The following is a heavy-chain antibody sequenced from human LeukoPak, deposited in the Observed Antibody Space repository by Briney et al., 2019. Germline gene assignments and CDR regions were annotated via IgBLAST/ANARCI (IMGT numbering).Heavy chain of an antibody. CDR1: GYSFTNYW. CDR3: ARPYYNGSGSLNY. V-gene: IGHV5-51*01. CDR2: IYPGDSDT. Sequence: GESLKISCKGSGYSFTNYWIGWVRQMRGTRLEWMGIIYPGDSDTRYSPSFQGQVTISADKSISTAYPQWSSLKASDTAMYYCARPYYNGSGSLNYWGQGTLVTVSS. J-gene: IGHJ4*02. D-gene: IGHD3-10*01.